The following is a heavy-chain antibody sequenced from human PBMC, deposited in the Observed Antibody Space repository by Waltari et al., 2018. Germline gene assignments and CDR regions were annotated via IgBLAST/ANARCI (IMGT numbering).Heavy chain of an antibody. J-gene: IGHJ4*02. Sequence: EVQLVESGGGLVQPGGSLRLSCAASGFTSSTYWMGWARQAPGKGLEWVANIKQDGNTKYYVYLGKGRFTISRDNAKNSLYLQMNSLRAEDTAVYYCGRDRGWRQHDYWGQGTLVTVSS. V-gene: IGHV3-7*01. CDR1: GFTSSTYW. CDR3: GRDRGWRQHDY. CDR2: IKQDGNTK. D-gene: IGHD5-12*01.